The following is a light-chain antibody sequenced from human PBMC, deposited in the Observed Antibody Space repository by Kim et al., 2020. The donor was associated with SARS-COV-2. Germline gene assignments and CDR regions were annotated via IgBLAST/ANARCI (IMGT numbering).Light chain of an antibody. CDR1: QSISTW. J-gene: IGKJ1*01. CDR3: QQYNSYPWT. CDR2: KTS. V-gene: IGKV1-5*03. Sequence: DIQMTKSPSTLSASVGDRVTITCRASQSISTWLAWYQQKPGKAPKLLIYKTSSLQSGIPSRFSGSGSGTEFTLTVSSLQPDDLATYYCQQYNSYPWTFGQGTKVDIK.